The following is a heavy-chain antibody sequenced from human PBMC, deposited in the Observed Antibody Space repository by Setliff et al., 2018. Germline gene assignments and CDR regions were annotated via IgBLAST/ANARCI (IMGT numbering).Heavy chain of an antibody. CDR3: ARRPIALAGYRKGAFDI. J-gene: IGHJ3*02. V-gene: IGHV1-18*01. CDR2: VSTYNGDT. D-gene: IGHD6-19*01. CDR1: GYSFTSFS. Sequence: ASVKVSCKASGYSFTSFSITWVRQTPGQGLEWLGWVSTYNGDTKSAQKFRGRVTMTTDISTSTVYMELRTLRSDDTAVYYCARRPIALAGYRKGAFDIWGQGTMVTVSS.